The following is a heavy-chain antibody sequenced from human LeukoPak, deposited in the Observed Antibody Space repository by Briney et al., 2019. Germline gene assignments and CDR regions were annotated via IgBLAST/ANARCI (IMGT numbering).Heavy chain of an antibody. V-gene: IGHV3-21*01. CDR1: GFTFSSYS. Sequence: PGGSLSLSCAASGFTFSSYSMNWVRQAPGKGLEWVSSISSSSSYIYYADSVKGRFTISRGNAKNSLYLQMNSLRAEDTAVYYCARDYCSSTSCYLPFDYWGQGTLVTVSS. CDR3: ARDYCSSTSCYLPFDY. CDR2: ISSSSSYI. J-gene: IGHJ4*02. D-gene: IGHD2-2*01.